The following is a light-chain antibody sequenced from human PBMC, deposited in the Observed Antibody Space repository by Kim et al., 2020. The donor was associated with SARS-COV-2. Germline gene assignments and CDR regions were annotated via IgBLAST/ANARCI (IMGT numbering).Light chain of an antibody. J-gene: IGLJ3*02. CDR3: QSYDTNNWV. V-gene: IGLV6-57*02. CDR1: SGSLASNY. Sequence: NFMLTQPPSVSESPGKTVIISCTGSSGSLASNYVQWYQQRPGSAPTTVIYEDNQRPSGVPDRFSGSIDSSSNSASLTISGLKPEDEADYYCQSYDTNNWVFGGGTQLTVL. CDR2: EDN.